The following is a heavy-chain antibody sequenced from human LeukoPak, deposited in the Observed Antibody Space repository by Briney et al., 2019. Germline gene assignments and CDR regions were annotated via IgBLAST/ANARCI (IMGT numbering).Heavy chain of an antibody. CDR2: IRYDGSNK. D-gene: IGHD6-19*01. V-gene: IGHV3-30*02. CDR3: AKDLQRSSGWSSYYFDY. CDR1: GFTFSSYG. J-gene: IGHJ4*02. Sequence: GGSLRLSCAASGFTFSSYGMHWVRQAPGKGLEWVAFIRYDGSNKYYADSVKGRFTISRDNSKNTLYLQMNSLRAEDTAVYYCAKDLQRSSGWSSYYFDYWGQGTLVTVSS.